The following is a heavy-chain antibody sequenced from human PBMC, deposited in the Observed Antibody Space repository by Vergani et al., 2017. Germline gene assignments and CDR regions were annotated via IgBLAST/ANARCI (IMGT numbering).Heavy chain of an antibody. CDR1: GFTFSSHA. CDR3: ARALDSWYGNYYYYMDV. V-gene: IGHV3-30*03. CDR2: ISTDGTKK. Sequence: QVQLVESGGGIVQPGRSLRLSCVASGFTFSSHAIHWVRRAPGKGLEWVAVISTDGTKKYYGDSVKGRFTISRDNSKKTLDLQMNSLRAEDTAVYYCARALDSWYGNYYYYMDVWGKGTTVTVSS. J-gene: IGHJ6*03. D-gene: IGHD6-13*01.